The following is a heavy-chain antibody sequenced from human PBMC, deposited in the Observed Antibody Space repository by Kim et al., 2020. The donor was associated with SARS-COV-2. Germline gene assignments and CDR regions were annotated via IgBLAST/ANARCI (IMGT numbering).Heavy chain of an antibody. J-gene: IGHJ6*03. CDR1: GGSFSGYY. CDR2: INHSGST. V-gene: IGHV4-34*01. Sequence: SETLSLTCAVYGGSFSGYYWSWIRQPPGKGLEWIGEINHSGSTNYNPSLKSRVTISVDTSKNQFSLKLSSVTAADTAVYYCARGVKGRFLEWLSQRRDYYMDVWGKGTTVTVSS. CDR3: ARGVKGRFLEWLSQRRDYYMDV. D-gene: IGHD3-3*01.